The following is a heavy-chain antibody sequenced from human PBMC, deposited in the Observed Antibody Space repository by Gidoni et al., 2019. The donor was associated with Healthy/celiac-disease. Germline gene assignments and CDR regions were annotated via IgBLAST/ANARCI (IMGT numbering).Heavy chain of an antibody. Sequence: QVQLVQSGAEVKKPGSSVKVSCKASGGTFSSYAISWVRQAPGQGLEWMGGSSPIFGTANYAQKFQGRVTITADKSTSTAYMELSSLRSEDTAVYYCASAEQGEEQASSHWGQGTLVTVSS. J-gene: IGHJ4*02. CDR2: SSPIFGTA. CDR1: GGTFSSYA. V-gene: IGHV1-69*06. D-gene: IGHD1-26*01. CDR3: ASAEQGEEQASSH.